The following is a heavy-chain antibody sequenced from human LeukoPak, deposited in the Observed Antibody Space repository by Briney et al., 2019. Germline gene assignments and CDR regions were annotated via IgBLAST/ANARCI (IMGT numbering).Heavy chain of an antibody. J-gene: IGHJ5*02. Sequence: GSVKVSCKASGYTFTSYAMNWVRQAPGQGLEWMGWINTNTGNPTYAQGFTGRFVFSLDTSVSTAYLQISSLKAEDTAVYYCARDAPKLRYFDSNWFDPWGQGTLVTVSS. V-gene: IGHV7-4-1*02. CDR2: INTNTGNP. D-gene: IGHD3-9*01. CDR3: ARDAPKLRYFDSNWFDP. CDR1: GYTFTSYA.